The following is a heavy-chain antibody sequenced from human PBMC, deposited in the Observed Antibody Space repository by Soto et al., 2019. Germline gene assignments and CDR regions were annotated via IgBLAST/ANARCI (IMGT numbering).Heavy chain of an antibody. CDR1: GFTFSSSA. CDR3: AREGLVLVPTTVNSDYYYYAMDV. CDR2: IDVGSANA. D-gene: IGHD2-2*01. Sequence: ASVKVSCKTSGFTFSSSAVHWVRQARGHRLQWIGWIDVGSANANYAQMLQERVTVSRDMSTSTAYMELSSLRPEDTAVYYCAREGLVLVPTTVNSDYYYYAMDVWGQGTTVTVS. J-gene: IGHJ6*02. V-gene: IGHV1-58*01.